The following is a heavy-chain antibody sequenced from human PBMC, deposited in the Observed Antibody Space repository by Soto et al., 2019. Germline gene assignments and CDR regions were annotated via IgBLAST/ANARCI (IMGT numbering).Heavy chain of an antibody. D-gene: IGHD3-9*01. CDR1: GGSISSYY. V-gene: IGHV4-59*01. Sequence: SETLSLTCTVSGGSISSYYWSWIRQPPGKGLEWIGYIYYSGSTNYNPSLKSRVTISVDTSKNQFSLKLSSVTAADTAVYYCARDGHDTLTGPGWLHHWGQGT. CDR2: IYYSGST. J-gene: IGHJ5*02. CDR3: ARDGHDTLTGPGWLHH.